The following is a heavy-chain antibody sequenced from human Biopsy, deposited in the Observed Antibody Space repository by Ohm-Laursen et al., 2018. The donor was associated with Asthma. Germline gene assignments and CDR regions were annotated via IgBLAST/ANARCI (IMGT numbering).Heavy chain of an antibody. V-gene: IGHV3-23*01. CDR3: AKYSVFYYRGGNDY. D-gene: IGHD1-26*01. J-gene: IGHJ4*02. Sequence: SLRLSCTASGFTSSSYVMNWVRQAPGKGLEWVSAITGGNDNTYYADSVKGQFTISRDNAKNTVYLQMNSLRAEDSAIYYCAKYSVFYYRGGNDYWGQGIVVTVSS. CDR2: ITGGNDNT. CDR1: GFTSSSYV.